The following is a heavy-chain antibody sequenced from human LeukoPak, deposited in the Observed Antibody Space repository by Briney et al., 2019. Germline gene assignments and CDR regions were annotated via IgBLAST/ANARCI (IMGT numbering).Heavy chain of an antibody. CDR1: GASISSYY. V-gene: IGHV4-59*01. CDR3: ARGDAGFYYMDV. Sequence: SETLSLTCTVSGASISSYYWSWIRQPPGKGLEWIGNIYYRGRTNYNPSLKSRVTISVDTSKNQSSLKLGSVTAADTAVYYCARGDAGFYYMDVWGKGTTVTVSS. J-gene: IGHJ6*03. CDR2: IYYRGRT.